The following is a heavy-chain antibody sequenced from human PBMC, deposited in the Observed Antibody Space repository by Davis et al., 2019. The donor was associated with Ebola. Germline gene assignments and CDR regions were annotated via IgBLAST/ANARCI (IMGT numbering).Heavy chain of an antibody. CDR3: ARGQHDLLTGARYAMDG. Sequence: ESLKISCAASGFTFSSYGMHWVRQSPGKGLEWIGEISHTGDTNYNPSLKSRVIISVDTSKNQFSLKLNSVNAADTAMYYCARGQHDLLTGARYAMDGWGRGTTVIVSS. CDR1: GFTFSSYG. D-gene: IGHD3-9*01. J-gene: IGHJ6*02. V-gene: IGHV4-34*01. CDR2: ISHTGDT.